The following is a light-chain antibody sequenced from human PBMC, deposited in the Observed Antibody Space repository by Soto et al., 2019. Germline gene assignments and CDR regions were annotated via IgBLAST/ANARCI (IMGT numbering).Light chain of an antibody. J-gene: IGKJ1*01. V-gene: IGKV3-15*01. CDR3: QQYNTWPRT. CDR1: QSVSSD. Sequence: ETVMTQSPATLSVSPVERVTLSCRASQSVSSDLAWYQQKPGQAPRLLIFGASTRATNIPARFTGSRSGTDFTLTISSLQSEDFAVYYCQQYNTWPRTFGQGTKVDI. CDR2: GAS.